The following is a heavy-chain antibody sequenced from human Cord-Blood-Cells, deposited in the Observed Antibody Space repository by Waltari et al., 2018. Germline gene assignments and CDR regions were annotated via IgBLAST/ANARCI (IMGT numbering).Heavy chain of an antibody. J-gene: IGHJ6*03. CDR2: FDPEDGET. D-gene: IGHD6-6*01. CDR3: ATDQIAARPGYYYYYYMDV. CDR1: GYTLTELS. V-gene: IGHV1-24*01. Sequence: QVQLVQSGAEVKKPGASVKVSCKVSGYTLTELSMHWVRQAPGKGLEGMGGFDPEDGETIYAQKFQGRVTMTEDTSTDTAYMELSSLRSEDTAVYYCATDQIAARPGYYYYYYMDVWGKGTTVTVSS.